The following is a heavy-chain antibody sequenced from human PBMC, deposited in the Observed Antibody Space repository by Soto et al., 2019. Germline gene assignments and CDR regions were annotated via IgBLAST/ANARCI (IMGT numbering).Heavy chain of an antibody. D-gene: IGHD3-10*01. CDR1: GFTLSRFA. CDR3: AKDSVVRGVTPTVFDY. J-gene: IGHJ4*02. CDR2: ISGSCFRI. Sequence: PGGSLRLACAXSGFTLSRFAMRLGSKAPGKGLECVSAISGSCFRIYYADSVKARFTISRDNSKHTLYLQMNSLIAGDTAVYYCAKDSVVRGVTPTVFDYWGQGTLVTVSS. V-gene: IGHV3-23*01.